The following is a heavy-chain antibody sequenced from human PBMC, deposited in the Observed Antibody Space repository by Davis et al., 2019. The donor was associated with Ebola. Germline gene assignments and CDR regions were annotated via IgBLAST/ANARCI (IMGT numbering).Heavy chain of an antibody. D-gene: IGHD5-24*01. CDR2: ISAYNGNT. CDR3: ARWGMATIFNDY. CDR1: GYTFNRYG. J-gene: IGHJ4*02. Sequence: ASVKVSCKTSGYTFNRYGITWVRQAPGQGLEWMGWISAYNGNTNYAKKLQGRVTMTTDTSTSTAYMELRNLRSDDTAVYYCARWGMATIFNDYWGQGTLVTVSS. V-gene: IGHV1-18*01.